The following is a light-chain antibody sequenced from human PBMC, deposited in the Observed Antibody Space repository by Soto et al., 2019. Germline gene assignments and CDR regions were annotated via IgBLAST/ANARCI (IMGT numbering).Light chain of an antibody. V-gene: IGLV2-11*01. J-gene: IGLJ3*02. CDR3: CSYAGSYVWV. CDR1: SSDVGGYNY. Sequence: QSALTQPRSVSGSPGQSVTISCTGTSSDVGGYNYVSWYQQHPGKDPKLMIYDVSKRPSGVPDRFSGSKSGNTASLTISGLQAEDEADYYCCSYAGSYVWVFGGGTPLTVL. CDR2: DVS.